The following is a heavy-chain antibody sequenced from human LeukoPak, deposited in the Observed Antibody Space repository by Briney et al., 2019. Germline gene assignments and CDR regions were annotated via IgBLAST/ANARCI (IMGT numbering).Heavy chain of an antibody. J-gene: IGHJ4*02. CDR3: ARDSYSAYCGGDCYIDY. CDR1: GFTFSSYG. D-gene: IGHD2-21*02. Sequence: GGSLRLSCAASGFTFSSYGMHWVRQAPGKGLEWVAFIRYDGSNKYYADSVKGRFTISRDNSKNTLYLQMNSLRAEDTAVYYCARDSYSAYCGGDCYIDYWGLGTLVTVSS. CDR2: IRYDGSNK. V-gene: IGHV3-30*02.